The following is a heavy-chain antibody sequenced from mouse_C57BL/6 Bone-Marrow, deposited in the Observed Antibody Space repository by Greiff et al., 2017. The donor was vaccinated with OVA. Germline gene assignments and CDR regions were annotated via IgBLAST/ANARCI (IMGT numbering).Heavy chain of an antibody. V-gene: IGHV1-9*01. CDR1: GYTFTGYW. J-gene: IGHJ3*01. CDR2: ILPGSGST. Sequence: VQLQQSGAELMKPGASVKLSCKATGYTFTGYWIEWVKQRPGHGLEWIGEILPGSGSTNYNEKFKGKATFTADTSSNTAYMQLSSLTTEDSAIYYCAREIYDDYDDAFPWFAYWGQGTLVTVSA. D-gene: IGHD2-4*01. CDR3: AREIYDDYDDAFPWFAY.